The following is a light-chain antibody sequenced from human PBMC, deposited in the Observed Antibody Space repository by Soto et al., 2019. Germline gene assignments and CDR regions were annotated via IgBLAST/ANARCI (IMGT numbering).Light chain of an antibody. V-gene: IGLV1-40*01. CDR1: TIGAGYD. CDR2: GNS. J-gene: IGLJ2*01. Sequence: QSVLTQPPSVSGAPGQRVTISCTGSTIGAGYDVHWYQQVTGTAPKLLIYGNSNRPSGVPDRISGSKSGTSASLAITGLQAEDEADYYCQSYDSSTVVFGGGTKLTVL. CDR3: QSYDSSTVV.